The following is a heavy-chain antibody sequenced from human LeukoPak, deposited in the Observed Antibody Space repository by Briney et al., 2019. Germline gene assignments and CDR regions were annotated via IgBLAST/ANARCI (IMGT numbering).Heavy chain of an antibody. CDR1: GASIRSSY. CDR3: ATYRTSFIYWYFDL. J-gene: IGHJ2*01. Sequence: SETLSLTRTVSGASIRSSYWSWIRQPPGKGLEWIGYISYTGSTNYNPSLKSRVSLSVDTSKNQFSLELSSVTAADTAVYYCATYRTSFIYWYFDLWGRGTLVTVSS. CDR2: ISYTGST. V-gene: IGHV4-59*01. D-gene: IGHD2-2*01.